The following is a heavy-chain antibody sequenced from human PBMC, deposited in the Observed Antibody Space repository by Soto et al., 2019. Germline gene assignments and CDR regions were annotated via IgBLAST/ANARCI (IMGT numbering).Heavy chain of an antibody. CDR1: GGSFSGYY. V-gene: IGHV4-34*01. Sequence: SETLSLTCAVYGGSFSGYYWSWIRQPPGKGLEWIGEINHSGSTNYNPSLKSRVTISVDTSKNQFSLKLSSVTAADTAVYYCARALLGYCSSTSCYPYYGMEVWGQGTTVTVSS. CDR2: INHSGST. CDR3: ARALLGYCSSTSCYPYYGMEV. D-gene: IGHD2-2*01. J-gene: IGHJ6*02.